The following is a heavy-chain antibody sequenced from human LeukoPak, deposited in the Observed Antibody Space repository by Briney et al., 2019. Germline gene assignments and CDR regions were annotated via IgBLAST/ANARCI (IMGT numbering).Heavy chain of an antibody. J-gene: IGHJ4*02. D-gene: IGHD7-27*01. CDR1: GFIFSSFA. CDR2: ISPTYDI. Sequence: GGSLRLSCAPSGFIFSSFAMNWVRPPPGKGLEWVSYISPTYDIYYSDSVRGRFTISRDNAKNSLYLQMNSLRDEDTAVYYCARDHNWGFDYWGQGTLVAVSS. V-gene: IGHV3-48*02. CDR3: ARDHNWGFDY.